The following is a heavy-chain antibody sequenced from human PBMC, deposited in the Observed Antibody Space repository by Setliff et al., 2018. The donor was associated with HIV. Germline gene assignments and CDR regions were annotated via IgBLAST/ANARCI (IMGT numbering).Heavy chain of an antibody. V-gene: IGHV4-4*02. CDR2: IYHSGST. Sequence: SETLSLTCNVSGGSISSANWWSWVRQPPGRGLEWIGEIYHSGSTTYNPSLRSRVAISIDKSKNQFSLNLTSVTAADTAVYYCASGGYIAARFYFFDYWGQGTLVTVSS. J-gene: IGHJ4*02. D-gene: IGHD6-6*01. CDR1: GGSISSANW. CDR3: ASGGYIAARFYFFDY.